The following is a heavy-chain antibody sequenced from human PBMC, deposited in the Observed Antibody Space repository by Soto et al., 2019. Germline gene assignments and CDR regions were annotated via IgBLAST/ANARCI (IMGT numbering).Heavy chain of an antibody. Sequence: SGKVSCKASGGTFSSYAISWVRQAPVQGLEWMGGIIPIFGTANYAQKFQGRVTITADESTSTAYMELSSLRSEDTAVYYCASCHGGSCLARLDYWGQGTLVTVSS. V-gene: IGHV1-69*01. CDR2: IIPIFGTA. CDR3: ASCHGGSCLARLDY. CDR1: GGTFSSYA. J-gene: IGHJ4*02. D-gene: IGHD2-15*01.